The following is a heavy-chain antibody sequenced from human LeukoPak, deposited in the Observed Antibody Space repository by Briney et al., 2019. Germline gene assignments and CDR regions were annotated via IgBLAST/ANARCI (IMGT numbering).Heavy chain of an antibody. CDR1: GFTFSSYS. CDR3: ARNNGMDV. J-gene: IGHJ6*02. CDR2: ISSGSSTI. Sequence: GGSLRLSCAASGFTFSSYSMNWVRQAPGKGLEWVSYISSGSSTIYYADSVKGRFTISRDNAKNSLYLQMNSLRAEDTALYHCARNNGMDVWGQGTTVIVSS. V-gene: IGHV3-48*01.